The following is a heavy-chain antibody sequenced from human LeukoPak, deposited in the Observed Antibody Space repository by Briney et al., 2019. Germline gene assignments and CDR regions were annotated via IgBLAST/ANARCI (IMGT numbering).Heavy chain of an antibody. J-gene: IGHJ4*02. Sequence: GGSLRLSCAASGFTFSSYSMNWVRQAPGKGLEWVSSISSSSSYIYYADSVKGRFTISRDNAKNPLYLQMNSLRAEDTAVYYCARGLEGYNFYYWGQGTLVTVSS. CDR1: GFTFSSYS. CDR3: ARGLEGYNFYY. V-gene: IGHV3-21*01. CDR2: ISSSSSYI. D-gene: IGHD5-24*01.